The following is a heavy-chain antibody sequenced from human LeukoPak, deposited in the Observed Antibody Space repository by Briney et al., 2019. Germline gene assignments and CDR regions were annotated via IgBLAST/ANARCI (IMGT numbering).Heavy chain of an antibody. CDR2: ISYDGSNK. Sequence: GGSLRLSCAASGFTFSSYAMHWVRQAPGKGLEWVAVISYDGSNKYYADSVKGRFTISRDNSKNTLYLQMNSLRAEDTAAYYCARDATTVVNPHSPVEYFQHWGQGTLVTVSS. D-gene: IGHD4-23*01. J-gene: IGHJ1*01. CDR3: ARDATTVVNPHSPVEYFQH. V-gene: IGHV3-30-3*01. CDR1: GFTFSSYA.